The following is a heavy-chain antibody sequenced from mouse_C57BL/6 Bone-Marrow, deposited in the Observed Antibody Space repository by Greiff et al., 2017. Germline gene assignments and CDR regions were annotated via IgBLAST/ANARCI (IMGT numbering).Heavy chain of an antibody. CDR2: INTNSGDT. CDR1: GYTFTSYG. D-gene: IGHD6-1*01. Sequence: VQLKEPGAELVKPGASVKLSCKASGYTFTSYGMTWVKQSPGRGLAWIGEINTNSGDTYYNDKFKGKATLTADKSSSTAYMQLISLTSEDSAVYCCARQLLDARDYWGQGTSVTVSA. CDR3: ARQLLDARDY. J-gene: IGHJ4*01. V-gene: IGHV1-81*01.